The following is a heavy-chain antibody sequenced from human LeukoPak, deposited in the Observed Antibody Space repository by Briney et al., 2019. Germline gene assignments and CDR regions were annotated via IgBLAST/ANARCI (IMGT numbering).Heavy chain of an antibody. J-gene: IGHJ4*02. D-gene: IGHD1-26*01. CDR1: GLTVSSSY. V-gene: IGHV3-53*01. CDR3: AKRLLVGTTVRPYFDY. CDR2: IYNDGST. Sequence: PGGSLRLSCAASGLTVSSSYMSWVRQAPGKGLEWVSIIYNDGSTYYADSMKGRFTISRDNSKHTLYLEMNSLRAEDTAVYYCAKRLLVGTTVRPYFDYWGQGTLVTVSS.